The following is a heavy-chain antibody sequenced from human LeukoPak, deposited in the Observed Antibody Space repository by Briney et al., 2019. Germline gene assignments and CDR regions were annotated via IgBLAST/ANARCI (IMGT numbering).Heavy chain of an antibody. V-gene: IGHV3-30*18. D-gene: IGHD4-17*01. J-gene: IGHJ4*02. CDR2: ISYGGSNK. CDR3: AKDAGDYVGY. Sequence: GGSLRLSCAASGFTFSSYGMHWVRQAPGKGLEGVAVISYGGSNKYYADSVKGRYTVSRDNSKNTLYLQMNSLRAEDTAVYYCAKDAGDYVGYWGQGTLVTVSS. CDR1: GFTFSSYG.